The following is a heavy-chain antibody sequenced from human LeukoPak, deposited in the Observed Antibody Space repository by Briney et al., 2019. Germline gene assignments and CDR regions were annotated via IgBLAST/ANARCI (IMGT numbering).Heavy chain of an antibody. CDR3: ARGESVDY. J-gene: IGHJ4*02. V-gene: IGHV3-48*03. Sequence: GGSLRLSCAASGFTFSSYEMNWVRQAPGKGLEWASYINSSGSTIYYADSVKGRFTISRDNAKNSLYLQMNSLGAEDTAVYYCARGESVDYWGQGTLVTVSS. CDR2: INSSGSTI. CDR1: GFTFSSYE.